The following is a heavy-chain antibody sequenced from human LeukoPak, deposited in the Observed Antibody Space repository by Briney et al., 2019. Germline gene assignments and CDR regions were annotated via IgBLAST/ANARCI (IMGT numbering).Heavy chain of an antibody. CDR2: ISSNGGST. CDR1: GFTFSTYA. CDR3: AKLRESATDY. V-gene: IGHV3-64*04. D-gene: IGHD2-15*01. Sequence: GGSLRLSCSASGFTFSTYAMHWVRQAPGKGLECVSAISSNGGSTYYADSVKGRFTISKDNSKNTLYLQMNSLRAEDTAVYYCAKLRESATDYWGQGTLVTVSS. J-gene: IGHJ4*02.